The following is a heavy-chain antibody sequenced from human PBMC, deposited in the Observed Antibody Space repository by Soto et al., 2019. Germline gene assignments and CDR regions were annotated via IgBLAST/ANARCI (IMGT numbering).Heavy chain of an antibody. Sequence: QVQLVESGGGVVQPGRSLRLSCEAYGFTFNNYGMHWVRQAPGKGLEWVSVIWFDGRYKNYVDSVKGRFTISRDNSKNTLDLQMDRLRAEDTAVYYCATEQLCGRDHYYYYYGMDVWGQGTTVTVSS. CDR1: GFTFNNYG. V-gene: IGHV3-33*01. CDR3: ATEQLCGRDHYYYYYGMDV. D-gene: IGHD1-1*01. CDR2: IWFDGRYK. J-gene: IGHJ6*02.